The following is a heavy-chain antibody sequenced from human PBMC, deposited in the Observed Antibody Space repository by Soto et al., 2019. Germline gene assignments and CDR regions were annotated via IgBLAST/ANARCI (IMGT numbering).Heavy chain of an antibody. Sequence: GGSLRLSCAASGFTFSSYAMSWVRQAPGKGLEWVSAISGSGGSTYYADSVKGRFTISRDNSKNTLYLQMNSLRAEDTAVYYCAKGYSSGWYQYYYYYGMDVWGQGTTVTVSS. CDR2: ISGSGGST. CDR1: GFTFSSYA. V-gene: IGHV3-23*01. D-gene: IGHD6-19*01. J-gene: IGHJ6*02. CDR3: AKGYSSGWYQYYYYYGMDV.